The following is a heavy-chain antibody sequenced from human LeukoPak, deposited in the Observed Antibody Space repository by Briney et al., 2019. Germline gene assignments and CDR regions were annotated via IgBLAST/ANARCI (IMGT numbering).Heavy chain of an antibody. CDR1: GGTFSSYA. V-gene: IGHV1-69*04. D-gene: IGHD2-15*01. Sequence: SVKVSCKASGGTFSSYAISWVRQAPGQGLEWMGRIIPILGIANYAQKFQGRVTITADKSTSTAYMELSSLRSEDTAVYYCARSHCSGGRCYQIDYWGQGTLVTVSS. CDR2: IIPILGIA. J-gene: IGHJ4*02. CDR3: ARSHCSGGRCYQIDY.